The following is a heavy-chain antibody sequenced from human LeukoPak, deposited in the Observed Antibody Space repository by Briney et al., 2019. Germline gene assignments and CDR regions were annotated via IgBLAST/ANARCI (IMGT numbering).Heavy chain of an antibody. D-gene: IGHD6-19*01. Sequence: GGSLRLSCAASGFTVSSNYMSWVRQAPGKGLEWVSIIYSGGSTYYAASVKGRFTISRDNSKNTLYLQMSSLRAEDTAVYYCARASSSGWRGNLDYWGQGTLVTVSS. CDR1: GFTVSSNY. J-gene: IGHJ4*02. CDR2: IYSGGST. V-gene: IGHV3-66*01. CDR3: ARASSSGWRGNLDY.